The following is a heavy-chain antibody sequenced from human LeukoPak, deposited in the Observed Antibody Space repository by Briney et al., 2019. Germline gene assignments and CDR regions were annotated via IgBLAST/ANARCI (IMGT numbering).Heavy chain of an antibody. Sequence: GGSLRLSCAASGFTFSSYVMSWVRQAPGKGLEWVSAISGSGGSTYYADSVKGRFTISRDNSKNTLYLQMNSLRAEDTAVYYCAKVGKLYYDFWSGYYPGSDYWGQGTLVTVSS. CDR2: ISGSGGST. V-gene: IGHV3-23*01. CDR1: GFTFSSYV. D-gene: IGHD3-3*01. J-gene: IGHJ4*02. CDR3: AKVGKLYYDFWSGYYPGSDY.